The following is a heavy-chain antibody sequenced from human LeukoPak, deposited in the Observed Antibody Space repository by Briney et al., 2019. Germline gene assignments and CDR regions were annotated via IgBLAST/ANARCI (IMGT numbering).Heavy chain of an antibody. Sequence: ASVTVSCKASGYTFTSYYMHWVRQAPGQGLEWMGIISPSGGSTSYAQKFQGRVTMTRDTSTSTVYMELSSLRSEDTAVYYCARAGDYYDSSGYTHFDYWGQGTLVTVSS. D-gene: IGHD3-22*01. CDR2: ISPSGGST. J-gene: IGHJ4*02. V-gene: IGHV1-46*01. CDR1: GYTFTSYY. CDR3: ARAGDYYDSSGYTHFDY.